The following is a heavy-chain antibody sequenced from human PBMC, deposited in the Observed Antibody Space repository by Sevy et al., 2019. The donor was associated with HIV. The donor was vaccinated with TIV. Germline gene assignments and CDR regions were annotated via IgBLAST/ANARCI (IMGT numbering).Heavy chain of an antibody. CDR3: AKGGIFTGHGD. V-gene: IGHV3-23*01. D-gene: IGHD3-9*01. CDR2: ISSSDNSI. Sequence: GGSLRLSCAASRFTFSDYAMSWVRQAPGKGLEFVSSISSSDNSIYYADSGKGRFTISRDNSKNTLYLLMNSLTAEDTAVSYRAKGGIFTGHGDWGQGTLVTVSS. CDR1: RFTFSDYA. J-gene: IGHJ4*02.